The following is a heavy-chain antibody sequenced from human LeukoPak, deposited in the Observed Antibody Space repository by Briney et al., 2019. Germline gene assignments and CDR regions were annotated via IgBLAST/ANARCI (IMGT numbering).Heavy chain of an antibody. CDR1: GFTFSSFA. CDR2: ISNNGGST. CDR3: AKNWGGLDY. D-gene: IGHD7-27*01. V-gene: IGHV3-23*01. Sequence: TGGSLRLSCAASGFTFSSFAVTWVRQAPGKGLQWVSCISNNGGSTYYADSVRGRFTISRDNPKNTLYLQMNSLRPEDTAVYYCAKNWGGLDYWGQGTLVTVSS. J-gene: IGHJ4*02.